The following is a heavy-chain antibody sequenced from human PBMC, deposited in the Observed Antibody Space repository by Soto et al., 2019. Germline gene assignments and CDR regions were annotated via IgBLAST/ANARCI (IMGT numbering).Heavy chain of an antibody. V-gene: IGHV4-34*01. D-gene: IGHD3-22*01. CDR1: VWSFSGYY. CDR3: ARCQYHENFGFYTNRYSCGVAV. Sequence: SETLSLTCGVYVWSFSGYYWTWFRQPPVAGLEWIGEVNHSGSTNYNPSLKSRVTISADTSKHQFSLRLPSITDADRAVYFCARCQYHENFGFYTNRYSCGVAVWGQGTLVTLSS. J-gene: IGHJ4*01. CDR2: VNHSGST.